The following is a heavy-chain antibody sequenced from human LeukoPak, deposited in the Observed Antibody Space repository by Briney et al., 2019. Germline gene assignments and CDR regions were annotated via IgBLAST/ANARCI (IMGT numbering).Heavy chain of an antibody. CDR1: EXSFSIYW. CDR3: ARTPGSSDYRGYQYWYFDL. D-gene: IGHD5-12*01. J-gene: IGHJ2*01. CDR2: IYPVNSDI. Sequence: GESLKISCKGSEXSFSIYWSAWVRQMPGKGLEWMGMIYPVNSDIRYSPSFRGQVTISDDKSIATAYLQWSSLKASDTAIYYCARTPGSSDYRGYQYWYFDLWGRGTVVTVSS. V-gene: IGHV5-51*01.